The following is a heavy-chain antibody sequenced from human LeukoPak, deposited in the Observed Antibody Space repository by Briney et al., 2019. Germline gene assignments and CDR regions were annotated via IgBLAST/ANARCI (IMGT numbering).Heavy chain of an antibody. D-gene: IGHD2-2*01. J-gene: IGHJ4*02. CDR3: ATLFGDQDIVVVPAARGYFDY. CDR1: GGTFSSYA. CDR2: IIPIFGTA. V-gene: IGHV1-69*13. Sequence: ASVKVSCKASGGTFSSYAISWVRQAPGQGLEWMGGIIPIFGTANYAQKFQGRVTFTADESTSTAYMELSSLRSEDTAVYYCATLFGDQDIVVVPAARGYFDYWGQGTLVTVSS.